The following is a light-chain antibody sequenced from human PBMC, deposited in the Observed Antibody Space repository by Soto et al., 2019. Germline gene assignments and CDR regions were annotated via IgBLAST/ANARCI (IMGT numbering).Light chain of an antibody. CDR1: QSVSSN. CDR3: QQYNNWPFT. CDR2: GAS. Sequence: EIVMTQSPATLSVSPGERATLSCRASQSVSSNLAWYQKKPGQAPRLLIYGASTRATGIPARFSGSGSGTEFTLTIRSLQSEDFAVYYCQQYNNWPFTSGAGTKVEIK. V-gene: IGKV3-15*01. J-gene: IGKJ4*01.